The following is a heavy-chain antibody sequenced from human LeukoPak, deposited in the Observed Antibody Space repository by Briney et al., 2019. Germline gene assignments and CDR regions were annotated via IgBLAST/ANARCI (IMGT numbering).Heavy chain of an antibody. CDR2: ISASGGYT. CDR1: GFTFSNYG. J-gene: IGHJ4*02. CDR3: AKGGWHSSGWYQFDY. D-gene: IGHD6-19*01. Sequence: AGSLSLSCAASGFTFSNYGMSWVRQAPGKGLEWVSGISASGGYTYYADSVKGRFTISRDNSKNTLYLQMNSLRAEDTAVYYCAKGGWHSSGWYQFDYWGQGTLVTVSS. V-gene: IGHV3-23*01.